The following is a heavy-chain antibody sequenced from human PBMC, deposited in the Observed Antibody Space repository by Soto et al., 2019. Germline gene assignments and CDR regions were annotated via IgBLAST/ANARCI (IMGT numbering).Heavy chain of an antibody. D-gene: IGHD3-22*01. J-gene: IGHJ6*02. V-gene: IGHV4-34*01. CDR3: ARGRISGYDSSGYYSPEGLDYYGMDV. CDR2: INHSGST. CDR1: GGSFSGYY. Sequence: SETLSLTCAVYGGSFSGYYWSWIRQPPGKGLEWIGEINHSGSTNYNPSLKSRVTISVDTSKNQFSLKLSSVTAADTAVYYCARGRISGYDSSGYYSPEGLDYYGMDVWGQGTTVTVSS.